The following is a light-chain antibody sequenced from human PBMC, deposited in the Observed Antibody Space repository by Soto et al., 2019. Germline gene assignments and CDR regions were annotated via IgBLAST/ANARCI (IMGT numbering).Light chain of an antibody. CDR3: QQYYSTPFT. V-gene: IGKV3-20*01. CDR2: DAS. Sequence: EIVLTQSPGTLSLSPGERATLSCRASQSVSSNYLAWYQQKPGQAPRLLVYDASSRATGIPDRFSGSGSGTDFTLTISGLQAEDVAVYYCQQYYSTPFTFGPGTRLDIK. CDR1: QSVSSNY. J-gene: IGKJ3*01.